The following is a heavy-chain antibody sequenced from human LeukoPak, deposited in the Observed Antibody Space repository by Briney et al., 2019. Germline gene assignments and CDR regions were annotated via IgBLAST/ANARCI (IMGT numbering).Heavy chain of an antibody. J-gene: IGHJ3*02. CDR1: GFNFSHAW. CDR3: ARVDYDILTGYYIYAFDI. CDR2: ISGSSSYI. V-gene: IGHV3-21*01. D-gene: IGHD3-9*01. Sequence: GGSLRLSCAASGFNFSHAWMSWVRQAPGKGLERVSSISGSSSYIYYADSVKGRFTISRDNAKNSLYLQMNSLRAEDTAVYYCARVDYDILTGYYIYAFDIWGQGTMVTVSS.